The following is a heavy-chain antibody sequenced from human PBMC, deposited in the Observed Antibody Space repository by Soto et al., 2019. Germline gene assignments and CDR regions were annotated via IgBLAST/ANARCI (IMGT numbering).Heavy chain of an antibody. V-gene: IGHV3-53*01. CDR3: ATYSSLDY. Sequence: LRLSCAASGFTVSNNYMSWVRQAPGKGLEWVSLIYSGGSTYYADSVKGRFTISRDNSKNTLYLQMNSLRAEDTAVYYCATYSSLDYWGQGTLVTVSS. D-gene: IGHD6-13*01. CDR2: IYSGGST. J-gene: IGHJ4*02. CDR1: GFTVSNNY.